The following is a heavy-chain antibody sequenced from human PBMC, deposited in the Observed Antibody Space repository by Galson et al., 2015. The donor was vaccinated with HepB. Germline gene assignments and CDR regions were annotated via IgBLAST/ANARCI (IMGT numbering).Heavy chain of an antibody. Sequence: SLRLSCAASGFTFSSYAIHWVRQAPGKGLEWVAVISYDGSSKYYADSVKGRFTISRDNSKNTLYLQMNSLRAEDTAVYYCARGVPAAIGGGVGYFQHWGQGTLVTVSS. V-gene: IGHV3-30-3*01. J-gene: IGHJ1*01. CDR1: GFTFSSYA. CDR3: ARGVPAAIGGGVGYFQH. CDR2: ISYDGSSK. D-gene: IGHD2-2*02.